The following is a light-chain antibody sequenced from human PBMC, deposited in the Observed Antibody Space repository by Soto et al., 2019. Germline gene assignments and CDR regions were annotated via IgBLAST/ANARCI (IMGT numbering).Light chain of an antibody. J-gene: IGKJ1*01. CDR1: QSVSSNY. Sequence: EIVLTQSPGTLSLSPGERATLSCRASQSVSSNYLAWYQQKPGQAPRLLIYGASIRATGIPDRFSGSGSGTDFTLTIARLEPEDFAVYYCQQYGSSPWTFGQVTKVEIK. V-gene: IGKV3-20*01. CDR2: GAS. CDR3: QQYGSSPWT.